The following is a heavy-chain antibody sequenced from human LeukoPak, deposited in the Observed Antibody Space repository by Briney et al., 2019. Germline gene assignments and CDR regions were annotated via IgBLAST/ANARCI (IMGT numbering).Heavy chain of an antibody. CDR1: EGTFSSYA. CDR2: IIPIFGTA. D-gene: IGHD3-22*01. CDR3: ARGSGYYYVFDY. V-gene: IGHV1-69*05. Sequence: PSVKVSCKASEGTFSSYAISWVRQAPGQGLEWMGGIIPIFGTANYAQKFQGRVTITTDESTSTAYMELSSLRSEDTAVYYCARGSGYYYVFDYWGQGTPVTVSS. J-gene: IGHJ4*02.